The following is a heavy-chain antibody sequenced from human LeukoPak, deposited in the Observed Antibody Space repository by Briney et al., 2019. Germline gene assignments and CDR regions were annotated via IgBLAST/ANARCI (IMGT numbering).Heavy chain of an antibody. D-gene: IGHD2-21*02. Sequence: SETLSLTCTVSGASISSYYWSWIRQPPGKGLEWIGYIYYSGSTNYNPSLKSRVTFSVDTSKNQFSLRLISVTAADTAVYYCARVKGVVTAILDYWGQGTLVTVSS. CDR2: IYYSGST. V-gene: IGHV4-59*01. J-gene: IGHJ4*02. CDR1: GASISSYY. CDR3: ARVKGVVTAILDY.